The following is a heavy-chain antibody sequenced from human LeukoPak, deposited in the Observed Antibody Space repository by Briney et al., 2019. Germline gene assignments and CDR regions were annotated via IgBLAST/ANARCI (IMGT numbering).Heavy chain of an antibody. Sequence: GGSLRLSCAASGFTFSSYSMNWVRQAPGKGLEWVSYISSSGSTIYYADSVKGRFTISRDNAKNSLYLQANSLRAEDTAVYYCASHGDGSAKGYWGQGTLVTVSS. CDR1: GFTFSSYS. V-gene: IGHV3-48*04. CDR2: ISSSGSTI. CDR3: ASHGDGSAKGY. D-gene: IGHD5-24*01. J-gene: IGHJ4*02.